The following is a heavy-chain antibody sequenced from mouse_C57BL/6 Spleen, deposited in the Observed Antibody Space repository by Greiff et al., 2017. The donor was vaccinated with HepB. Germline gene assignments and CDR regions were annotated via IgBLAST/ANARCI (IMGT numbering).Heavy chain of an antibody. V-gene: IGHV2-2*01. CDR2: IWSGGST. D-gene: IGHD2-5*01. J-gene: IGHJ3*01. CDR1: GFSLTSYG. Sequence: VKLVESGPGLVQPSQSLSITCTVSGFSLTSYGVHWVRQSPGKGLEWLGVIWSGGSTDYNAAFISRLSISKDNSKSQVFFKMNSLQADDTAIYYCARNYYSNKAWFAYWGQGTLVTVSA. CDR3: ARNYYSNKAWFAY.